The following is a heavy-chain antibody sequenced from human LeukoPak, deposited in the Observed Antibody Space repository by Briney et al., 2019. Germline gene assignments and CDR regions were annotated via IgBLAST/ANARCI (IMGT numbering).Heavy chain of an antibody. CDR2: FGLYGGTT. CDR1: GLIFSSYA. J-gene: IGHJ3*01. D-gene: IGHD6-13*01. CDR3: VKDSSSTSWYFAFDV. V-gene: IGHV3-23*01. Sequence: GRSLRLSCAASGLIFSSYAMAWVRQAPGKWLESVPSFGLYGGTTHYADSVKGRFTISRDNSKNTLYLQMASLRADDTAVYYCVKDSSSTSWYFAFDVWGHGTMVAVSS.